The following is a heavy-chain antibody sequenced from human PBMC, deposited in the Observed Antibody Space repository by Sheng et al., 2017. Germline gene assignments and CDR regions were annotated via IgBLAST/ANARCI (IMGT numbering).Heavy chain of an antibody. Sequence: QVQLVQSGAEVKKPGSSVKVSCKASGDTFSSYVISWVRQVPGHGLEWMGGIIFAFGTTNYAQDMQGRVTISADQSTNTVYMELSSLRSDDTGIYYCARHLATEAFDIWGPGTMVSVSS. J-gene: IGHJ3*02. CDR1: GDTFSSYV. V-gene: IGHV1-69*13. CDR3: ARHLATEAFDI. CDR2: IIFAFGTT.